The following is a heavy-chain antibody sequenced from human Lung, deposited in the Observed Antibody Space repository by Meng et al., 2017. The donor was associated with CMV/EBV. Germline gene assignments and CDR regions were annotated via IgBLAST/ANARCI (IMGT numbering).Heavy chain of an antibody. CDR3: AKDYFSTTGFLDS. Sequence: AAAGFKCSNYAMSWVRQAPGKGLEWVAAIAGRDSATYHADSVRGRFSISRDNSENTLWLQMNSLRAEDTAMYYCAKDYFSTTGFLDSWGQGTLVTVSS. J-gene: IGHJ4*02. CDR1: GFKCSNYA. CDR2: IAGRDSAT. V-gene: IGHV3-23*01. D-gene: IGHD2/OR15-2a*01.